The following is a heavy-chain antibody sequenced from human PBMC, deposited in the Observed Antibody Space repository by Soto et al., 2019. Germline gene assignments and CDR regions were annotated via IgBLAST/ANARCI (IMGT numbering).Heavy chain of an antibody. Sequence: GASVKVSCKVSGYTLTELSMHWVRQAPGKGLEWMGGFDPEDGETIYAQKFQGRVTMTEDTSTDTAYMELSSLRSEDTAVYYCATDLTPADCSGGSCYPRFDPWGQGTLVTVSS. CDR3: ATDLTPADCSGGSCYPRFDP. J-gene: IGHJ5*02. D-gene: IGHD2-15*01. CDR2: FDPEDGET. V-gene: IGHV1-24*01. CDR1: GYTLTELS.